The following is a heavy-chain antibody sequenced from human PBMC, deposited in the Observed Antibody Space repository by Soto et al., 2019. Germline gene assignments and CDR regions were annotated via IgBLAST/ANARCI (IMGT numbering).Heavy chain of an antibody. J-gene: IGHJ4*02. CDR3: ARVEGGYCSSTSCPENYFDY. CDR2: IIPIFGTA. D-gene: IGHD2-2*01. V-gene: IGHV1-69*06. CDR1: GGTFSSYA. Sequence: AVKVSCKASGGTFSSYAISWVRQAPGQGLEWMGGIIPIFGTANYAQKFQGRVTITADKSTSTAYMELSSLRSEDTAVYYCARVEGGYCSSTSCPENYFDYWGQGTLVAVSS.